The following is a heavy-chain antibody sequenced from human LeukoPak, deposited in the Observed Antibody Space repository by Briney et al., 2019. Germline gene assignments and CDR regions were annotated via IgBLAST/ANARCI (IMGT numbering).Heavy chain of an antibody. CDR1: GFTFSSYD. V-gene: IGHV3-30-3*01. CDR2: ISYDGSNK. J-gene: IGHJ4*02. CDR3: ARGSSSGFFFDY. D-gene: IGHD3-22*01. Sequence: PGGSLRLSCAASGFTFSSYDMNWVRQAPGKGLEWVAVISYDGSNKYYADSVTGRFSISRDNSKNTLYVQMNSLRAEDTAVYYCARGSSSGFFFDYWGQGTLVTVSS.